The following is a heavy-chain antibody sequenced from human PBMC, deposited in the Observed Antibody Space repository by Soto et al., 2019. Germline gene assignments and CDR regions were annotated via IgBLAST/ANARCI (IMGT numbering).Heavy chain of an antibody. CDR3: ATKLRLYYGMDV. CDR2: IIPFFGTS. J-gene: IGHJ6*02. V-gene: IGHV1-69*06. CDR1: GGTFSSYT. Sequence: SVKVSCKASGGTFSSYTVYWVRQAPGQGREWMGGIIPFFGTSNYAQNFQDRITLTADKSTGTAYMELSTLRYEDTAVYYCATKLRLYYGMDVWGQGTTATVSS. D-gene: IGHD3-3*01.